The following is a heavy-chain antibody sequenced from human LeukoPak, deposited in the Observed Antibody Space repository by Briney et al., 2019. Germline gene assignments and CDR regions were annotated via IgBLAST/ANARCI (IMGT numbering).Heavy chain of an antibody. V-gene: IGHV4-39*07. CDR2: INHSGST. CDR1: GGSISSSSYY. D-gene: IGHD6-19*01. CDR3: ARRYSSGWIDFDY. Sequence: SETLSLTCTVSGGSISSSSYYWGWIRQPPGKGLEWIGEINHSGSTNYNPSLKSRVTISVDTSKNQFSLKLSSVTAADTAVYYCARRYSSGWIDFDYWGQGTLVTVSS. J-gene: IGHJ4*02.